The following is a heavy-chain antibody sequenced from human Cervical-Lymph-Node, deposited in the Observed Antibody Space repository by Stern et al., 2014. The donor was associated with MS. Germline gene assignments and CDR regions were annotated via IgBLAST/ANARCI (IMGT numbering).Heavy chain of an antibody. CDR2: PIPAIGNR. CDR3: ATGESHFGSGPDT. J-gene: IGHJ4*02. D-gene: IGHD3-10*01. CDR1: RGTFKNRI. V-gene: IGHV1-69*02. Sequence: QVQLVQSGAEVKRPGSSVKVSCKASRGTFKNRIINWVRQAPRQGLEWMGRPIPAIGNRNFIPNLQGRFAMTADKSTTTAYMELSSLTSEDTAVYYCATGESHFGSGPDTWGQGTLVIVTS.